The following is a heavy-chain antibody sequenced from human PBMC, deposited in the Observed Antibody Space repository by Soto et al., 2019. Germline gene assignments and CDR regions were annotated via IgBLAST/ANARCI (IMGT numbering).Heavy chain of an antibody. Sequence: PGGSLRLSCAASGFTFGDYAMQWVRQAPGKGLEWVSAISWNSGSIDYADSVKGRFTISRDNAKNSLYLQMNSLRAEDTALYYCPKSHTPSAWYVTTDYWGQGTRVTVSS. CDR2: ISWNSGSI. CDR3: PKSHTPSAWYVTTDY. D-gene: IGHD6-19*01. CDR1: GFTFGDYA. V-gene: IGHV3-9*01. J-gene: IGHJ4*02.